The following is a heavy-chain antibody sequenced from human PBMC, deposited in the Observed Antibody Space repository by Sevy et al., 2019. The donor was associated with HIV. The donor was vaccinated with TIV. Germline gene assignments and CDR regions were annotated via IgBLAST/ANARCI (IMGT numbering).Heavy chain of an antibody. CDR3: ARHNSNYYYYYMDV. D-gene: IGHD4-4*01. CDR2: IYYSGST. V-gene: IGHV4-59*08. J-gene: IGHJ6*03. Sequence: SETLSLTCTVSGGSISSYYWSRIRQPPGKGLEWIGYIYYSGSTNYNPSLKSRVTISVDTSKNQFSLKLSSLTAADTAVYYCARHNSNYYYYYMDVWGKGTTVTVSS. CDR1: GGSISSYY.